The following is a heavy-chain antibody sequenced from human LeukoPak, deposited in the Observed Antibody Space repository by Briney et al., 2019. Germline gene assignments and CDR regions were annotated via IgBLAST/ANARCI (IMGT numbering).Heavy chain of an antibody. J-gene: IGHJ4*02. CDR1: GFTFSSYA. D-gene: IGHD2-8*01. CDR2: IEKDGSQE. V-gene: IGHV3-7*01. Sequence: TGGSLRLSCAASGFTFSSYAMSWVRQAPGKGLEWVATIEKDGSQEYYVDSVKGRFTISRDNAKNSMYLQMNSLRVEDTAVYYCVRYEFDYWGQGTLVTVSS. CDR3: VRYEFDY.